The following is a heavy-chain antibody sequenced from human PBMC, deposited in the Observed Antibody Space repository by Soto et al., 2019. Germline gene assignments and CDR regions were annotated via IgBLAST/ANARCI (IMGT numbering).Heavy chain of an antibody. CDR3: ATMKRARLDS. CDR2: INPILDST. CDR1: GIMSSGYG. J-gene: IGHJ4*02. Sequence: QEQVVQSGPAMKESGSSVKVSCRASGIMSSGYGFSWVRQAPGQGLEWVGMINPILDSTHYAQNLQGRVSLSVDKSRDTAYLEVTSLRLEDTAIYFCATMKRARLDSWGRGTLVTVSS. D-gene: IGHD6-25*01. V-gene: IGHV1-69*09.